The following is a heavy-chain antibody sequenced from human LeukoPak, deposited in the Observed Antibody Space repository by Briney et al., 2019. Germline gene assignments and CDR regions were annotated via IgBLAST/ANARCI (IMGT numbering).Heavy chain of an antibody. D-gene: IGHD6-13*01. CDR1: GYTFTSYD. CDR2: MNPNRGNT. Sequence: ASVKVSCKASGYTFTSYDINWVRQATGQGLEWMGWMNPNRGNTGYAQKFQGRVTMTRNTSISTAYMELSSLRSEDTAVYYCARGRAMAAAVNWFDPWGQGTLVTVSS. V-gene: IGHV1-8*01. J-gene: IGHJ5*02. CDR3: ARGRAMAAAVNWFDP.